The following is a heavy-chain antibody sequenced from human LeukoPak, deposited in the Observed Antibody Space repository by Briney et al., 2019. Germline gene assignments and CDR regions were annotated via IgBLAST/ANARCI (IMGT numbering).Heavy chain of an antibody. CDR2: ISGYNGNT. CDR3: ARHYDSSGYYSYYYYYMDV. Sequence: GASVKVSCKASGYTFTSYHITWVRQAPGQGLEWMGWISGYNGNTNYAQKFQGRVSMTTDTSTSTAYMELRSLRSDDTAVYYCARHYDSSGYYSYYYYYMDVWGKGTTVTISS. D-gene: IGHD3-22*01. V-gene: IGHV1-18*01. CDR1: GYTFTSYH. J-gene: IGHJ6*03.